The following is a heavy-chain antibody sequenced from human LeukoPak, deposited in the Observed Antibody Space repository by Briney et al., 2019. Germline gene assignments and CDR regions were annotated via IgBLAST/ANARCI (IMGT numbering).Heavy chain of an antibody. CDR1: GFTFSSYS. CDR2: ISSSSSYI. Sequence: GGSLRLPCAASGFTFSSYSMNWVRQAPGKGLEWVSSISSSSSYIYYADSVKGRFTISRDNAKNSLYLQMDSLRAEDTAVYYCARSGYDYYYYYGMDVWGQGTTVTVSS. D-gene: IGHD5-18*01. CDR3: ARSGYDYYYYYGMDV. V-gene: IGHV3-21*01. J-gene: IGHJ6*02.